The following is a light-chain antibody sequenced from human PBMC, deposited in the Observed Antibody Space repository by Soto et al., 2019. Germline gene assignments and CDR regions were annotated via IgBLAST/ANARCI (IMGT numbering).Light chain of an antibody. CDR2: KAS. J-gene: IGKJ1*01. V-gene: IGKV1-5*03. CDR3: QHYNSYSEA. Sequence: DIPLNQSPATLSGSVGDGVTITCRASQTISSSLAWYQQKPGKAPKLLIYKASTLKSGVPSRFSGSGSGTEFTLTISSLQPDDFATYYCQHYNSYSEAFGQGTTV. CDR1: QTISSS.